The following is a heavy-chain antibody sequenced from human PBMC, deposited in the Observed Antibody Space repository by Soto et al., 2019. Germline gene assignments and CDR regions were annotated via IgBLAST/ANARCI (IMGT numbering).Heavy chain of an antibody. J-gene: IGHJ6*02. CDR1: GYTFTSSG. CDR2: ISTYNGDT. Sequence: QVQLVQSGAEVRKPGASVKVSCKASGYTFTSSGISWLRQAPGQGLEWMGWISTYNGDTNDAPKFQDRVTMTIDRPTSTGYMELRSLRSDDAAVYYCARAWAAPYSYYGMDVWGQGTRVTVSS. V-gene: IGHV1-18*01. CDR3: ARAWAAPYSYYGMDV. D-gene: IGHD2-15*01.